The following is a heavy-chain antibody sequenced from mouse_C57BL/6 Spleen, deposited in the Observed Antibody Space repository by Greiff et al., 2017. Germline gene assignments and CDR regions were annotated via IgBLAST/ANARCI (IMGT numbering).Heavy chain of an antibody. CDR3: ARIYYDYDGAMDD. J-gene: IGHJ4*01. CDR2: IYPGSGSP. CDR1: GYTFTSYW. D-gene: IGHD2-4*01. V-gene: IGHV1-55*01. Sequence: QVQLQQPGAELVKPGASVKMSCKASGYTFTSYWITWVKQRPGQGLEWIGDIYPGSGSPNYNEKFKSKATLTVDTSSSTAYMQLSSLTSEDSAVYYCARIYYDYDGAMDDWGQGTSVTVSS.